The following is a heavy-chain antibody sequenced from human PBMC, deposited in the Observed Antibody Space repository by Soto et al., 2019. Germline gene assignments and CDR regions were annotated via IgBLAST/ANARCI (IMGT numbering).Heavy chain of an antibody. V-gene: IGHV3-23*01. Sequence: PGGSLRLSCAASGFTFSSYAMSWVRQAPGKGLEWVSAISGSGGSTYYADSVKGRFTISRDNSKNTLYLQMNSLRAEDTAVYYCAKDGELGYCSGGSCYQFDYWGQGTLVTVS. CDR3: AKDGELGYCSGGSCYQFDY. CDR1: GFTFSSYA. J-gene: IGHJ4*02. D-gene: IGHD2-15*01. CDR2: ISGSGGST.